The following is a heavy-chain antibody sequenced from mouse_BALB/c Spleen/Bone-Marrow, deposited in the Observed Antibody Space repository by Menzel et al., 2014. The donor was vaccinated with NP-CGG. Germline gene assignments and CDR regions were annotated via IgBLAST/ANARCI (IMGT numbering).Heavy chain of an antibody. CDR1: GYTFTSYW. Sequence: QVQLQQPGVEFVKPGASVKLSCKASGYTFTSYWMHWVKQRPGQGLEWIGEIDPSDSYTKYNQNFKGKATLTVDKSSSTAYMQLSSLTSEDSAVYYCAGTYYDYDWFAYWGQGTLVTVSA. D-gene: IGHD2-4*01. CDR3: AGTYYDYDWFAY. V-gene: IGHV1-69*02. J-gene: IGHJ3*01. CDR2: IDPSDSYT.